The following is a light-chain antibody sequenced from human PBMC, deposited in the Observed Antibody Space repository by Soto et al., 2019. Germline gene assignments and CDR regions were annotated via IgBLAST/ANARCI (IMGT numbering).Light chain of an antibody. Sequence: EILMTQSPATLSVSPGERATLSCRASQSVSSNLAWYQQKPGQAPRLLIYGASSRATGIPDRFSGSGSGTDFTLTINRLEPEDFAVYYCQHYENTPPSVTVGPGTKVDIK. J-gene: IGKJ3*01. CDR1: QSVSSN. V-gene: IGKV3-20*01. CDR3: QHYENTPPSVT. CDR2: GAS.